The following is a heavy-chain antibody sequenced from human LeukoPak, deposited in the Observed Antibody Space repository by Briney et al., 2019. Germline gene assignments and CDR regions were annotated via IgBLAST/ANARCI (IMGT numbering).Heavy chain of an antibody. D-gene: IGHD3-22*01. CDR1: GYSITTGHY. CDR2: IYHGETT. J-gene: IGHJ4*02. V-gene: IGHV4-38-2*02. CDR3: ARAPYYYDSRGFYYLSPADY. Sequence: PSETLSLTCTVSGYSITTGHYWGWIRQPPGRGLEWIGSIYHGETTYYNPSLKTRLTISLDTSKNQFSLNLSSVTVADTAVYYCARAPYYYDSRGFYYLSPADYWGQGTLVTVSS.